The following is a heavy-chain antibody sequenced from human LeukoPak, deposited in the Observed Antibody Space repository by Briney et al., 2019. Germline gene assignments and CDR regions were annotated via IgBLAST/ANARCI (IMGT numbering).Heavy chain of an antibody. CDR3: AKDSSGYYDAFDI. D-gene: IGHD3-22*01. V-gene: IGHV3-30*18. Sequence: GRSLRLSCAASRFTFSSYGMHWVRQAPGKGLEWVAVISYDGSNKYYADSVKGRFTISRDNSKNTLYLQMNSLRAEDTAVYYCAKDSSGYYDAFDIWGQGTMVTVSS. CDR1: RFTFSSYG. CDR2: ISYDGSNK. J-gene: IGHJ3*02.